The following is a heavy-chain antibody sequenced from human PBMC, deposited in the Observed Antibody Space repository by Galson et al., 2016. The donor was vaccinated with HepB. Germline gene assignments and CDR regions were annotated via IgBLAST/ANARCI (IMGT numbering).Heavy chain of an antibody. Sequence: SLRLSCAASGFVFSNFGLSWVRQAPGKGLEWVASISTWRTPYYSDSVQGRFTISRDNSNNTLYPQMNGLRAEDTAVYYCAKERLVRRIFDHWGQGTLLTVSS. CDR1: GFVFSNFG. D-gene: IGHD1-1*01. CDR2: ISTWRTP. CDR3: AKERLVRRIFDH. V-gene: IGHV3-23*01. J-gene: IGHJ4*02.